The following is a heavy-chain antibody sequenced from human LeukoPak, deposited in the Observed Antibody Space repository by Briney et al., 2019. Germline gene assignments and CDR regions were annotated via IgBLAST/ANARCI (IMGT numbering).Heavy chain of an antibody. CDR1: GFTFSSYG. J-gene: IGHJ4*02. V-gene: IGHV3-33*01. CDR3: ARCSSGGYGVDS. Sequence: PGGSLRLSCTASGFTFSSYGMHWVRQAPGKGLEGVAVIWYNGSNKYYADSVQDRFTISRDNSKNTLYLQMNRLRAEDRAVSYCARCSSGGYGVDSWGQGTLVTVSS. CDR2: IWYNGSNK. D-gene: IGHD6-19*01.